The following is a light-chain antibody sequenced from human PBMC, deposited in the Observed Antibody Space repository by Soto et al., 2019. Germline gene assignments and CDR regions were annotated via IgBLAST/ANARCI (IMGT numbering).Light chain of an antibody. CDR2: EVS. CDR1: SSDVGGYNY. Sequence: QSALTQPASVSGSPGQSITIPCTGTSSDVGGYNYVSWYQQHPGKAPKLAIYEVSNRPSGVSNRFSGSKSGNTASLTISGLQAEDEADYYCSSYTSSSTPYVVFGGGTKLTVL. J-gene: IGLJ2*01. CDR3: SSYTSSSTPYVV. V-gene: IGLV2-14*01.